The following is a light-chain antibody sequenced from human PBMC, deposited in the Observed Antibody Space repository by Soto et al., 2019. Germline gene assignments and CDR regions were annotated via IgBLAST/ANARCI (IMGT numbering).Light chain of an antibody. Sequence: EIVLTQSPGTLCLSPGEGATLACRASQSVSSSYLAWYQQKPGQAPRLLIYDASNRATGIPARFSGSGSGTDFTLTISRLEPEDFAVYYCQQYGSSLWTFGQGTKVDIK. J-gene: IGKJ1*01. CDR2: DAS. CDR1: QSVSSSY. CDR3: QQYGSSLWT. V-gene: IGKV3-20*01.